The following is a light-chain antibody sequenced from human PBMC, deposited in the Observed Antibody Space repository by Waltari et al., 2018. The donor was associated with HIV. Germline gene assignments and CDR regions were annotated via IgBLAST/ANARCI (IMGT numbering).Light chain of an antibody. V-gene: IGLV2-11*01. CDR3: CSYAGSKTYV. Sequence: QSALTQTRSVSGSPGQSVTISCTGTSSDVGGYDYVSWYQQNPGTAPKLLIYDVSQRPSGVSDRFTGSKSGDTASLTMSGLQAEDEADYYCCSYAGSKTYVFGTGTKVTVL. J-gene: IGLJ1*01. CDR1: SSDVGGYDY. CDR2: DVS.